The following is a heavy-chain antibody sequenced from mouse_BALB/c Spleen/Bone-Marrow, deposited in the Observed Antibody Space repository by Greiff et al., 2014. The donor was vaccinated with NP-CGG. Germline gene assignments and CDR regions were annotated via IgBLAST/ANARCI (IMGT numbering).Heavy chain of an antibody. CDR3: ARYGSFDY. CDR2: ISYDGSK. J-gene: IGHJ2*01. CDR1: GYSITSGYY. D-gene: IGHD2-10*02. Sequence: ESGPGLVKPCQSLFLTCSVTGYSITSGYYWNWIRQFPGDKLEWMGYISYDGSKNYNPSLKNRISITRDTSKNQFFLKLNSVTTEDTATYYCARYGSFDYWGQGTTLTVSS. V-gene: IGHV3-6*02.